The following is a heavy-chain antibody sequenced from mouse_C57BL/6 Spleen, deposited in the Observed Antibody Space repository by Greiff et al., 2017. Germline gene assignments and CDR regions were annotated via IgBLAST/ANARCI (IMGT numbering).Heavy chain of an antibody. CDR3: ARWDYYGSSLDY. J-gene: IGHJ2*01. V-gene: IGHV1-82*01. CDR1: GYAFSSSW. D-gene: IGHD1-1*01. CDR2: IYPGDGDT. Sequence: VHLVESGPELVKPGASVKISCKASGYAFSSSWMNWVKQRPGKGLEWIGRIYPGDGDTNYNGKFKGKATLTADKSSSTAYMQLSSLTSEDSAVYFCARWDYYGSSLDYWGQGTTLTVSS.